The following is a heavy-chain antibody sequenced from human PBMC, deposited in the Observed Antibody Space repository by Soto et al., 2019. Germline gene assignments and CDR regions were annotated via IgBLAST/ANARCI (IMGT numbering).Heavy chain of an antibody. CDR2: IKSKVDGGTT. D-gene: IGHD3-10*01. J-gene: IGHJ4*02. CDR1: DFTLSNAR. Sequence: EVQLVESGGGSVKPGGSLRLSCAVSDFTLSNARMNWVRQAPGKGLEWVGRIKSKVDGGTTDYAAPVKGRFTISRDDSKTILFPQMKSLNSEDTAVYYCSTGGYPSGLDYWGQGTLVTVSS. V-gene: IGHV3-15*07. CDR3: STGGYPSGLDY.